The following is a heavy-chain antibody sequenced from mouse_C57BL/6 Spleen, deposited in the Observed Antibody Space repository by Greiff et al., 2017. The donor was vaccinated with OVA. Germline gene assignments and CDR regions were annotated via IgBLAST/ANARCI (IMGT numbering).Heavy chain of an antibody. J-gene: IGHJ4*01. CDR3: ARDPDYYGSSLYYYAMDC. D-gene: IGHD1-1*01. V-gene: IGHV5-4*01. CDR1: GFTFSSYA. Sequence: EVQLVESGGGLVKPGGSLKLSCAASGFTFSSYAMSWVRQTPEKRLEWVATISDGGSYTYYPDNVKGRFTISRDNAKNNLYLQMSHLKSEDTAMYYCARDPDYYGSSLYYYAMDCWGQGTSVTVSS. CDR2: ISDGGSYT.